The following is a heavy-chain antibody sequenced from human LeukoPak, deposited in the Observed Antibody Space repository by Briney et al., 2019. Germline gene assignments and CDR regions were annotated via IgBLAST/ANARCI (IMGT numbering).Heavy chain of an antibody. CDR2: INHSGGT. V-gene: IGHV4-34*01. Sequence: PPETLSLTCADPGGSFSGYYWNWIRQPPRKGLERMGEINHSGGTNYNPSLKSRVTISVDTSKNQFSLNLSSVTAADTAVYYCARGTEARARARWFDPWGQGTLVTVSS. J-gene: IGHJ5*02. D-gene: IGHD6-6*01. CDR1: GGSFSGYY. CDR3: ARGTEARARARWFDP.